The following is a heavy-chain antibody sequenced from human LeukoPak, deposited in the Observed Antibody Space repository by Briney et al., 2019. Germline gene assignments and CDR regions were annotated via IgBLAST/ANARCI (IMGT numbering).Heavy chain of an antibody. J-gene: IGHJ4*02. CDR3: AGQTDSSGYSY. CDR1: GGSISSYY. Sequence: SETLSLTCTVSGGSISSYYWSWIRQPAGKGLEWIGRIYTSGSTNYNPSLKSRVTISVDTSKNQFSLKLSSVTAADTAVYYCAGQTDSSGYSYWGQGTLVTVSS. D-gene: IGHD3-22*01. CDR2: IYTSGST. V-gene: IGHV4-4*07.